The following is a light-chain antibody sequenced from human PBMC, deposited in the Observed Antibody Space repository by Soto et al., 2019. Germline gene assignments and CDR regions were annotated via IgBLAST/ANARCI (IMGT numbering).Light chain of an antibody. Sequence: EIVMTQSPATLSVSPGERATLSCMASQSVSSNLAWCQQRPGQAPRLLIYGASTRAAGIPDRFSGSGSGTDFTLTITRLEPEDSAVYFCQQYTGPPTTFGQGTRLEIK. CDR3: QQYTGPPTT. V-gene: IGKV3D-15*01. J-gene: IGKJ5*01. CDR1: QSVSSN. CDR2: GAS.